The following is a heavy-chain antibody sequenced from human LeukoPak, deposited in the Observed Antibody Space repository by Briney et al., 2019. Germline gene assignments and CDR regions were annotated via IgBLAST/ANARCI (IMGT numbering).Heavy chain of an antibody. CDR1: GFSFSSYW. D-gene: IGHD3-22*01. CDR3: ARRGGSYYFDSIAYYD. V-gene: IGHV5-51*01. CDR2: IYPGDSNT. J-gene: IGHJ4*02. Sequence: GESLKISCKGSGFSFSSYWIGWVRQMPGKGLEWMGIIYPGDSNTKYSPSYQGKVTISADKSISTAYLQWSSLKASDTAMYYCARRGGSYYFDSIAYYDWGQGTLVTVSS.